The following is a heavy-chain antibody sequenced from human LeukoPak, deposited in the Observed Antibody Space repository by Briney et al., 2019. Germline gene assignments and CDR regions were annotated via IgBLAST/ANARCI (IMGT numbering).Heavy chain of an antibody. CDR1: GFTFSSYW. CDR2: IKQDGSEK. J-gene: IGHJ4*02. Sequence: GGSLRLSCAASGFTFSSYWMSWVRQAPGKGREWVANIKQDGSEKNYVDSVKGRFTISRDNSKNTLYLQMNSLRAEDTAVYYCARDSRGENSSGWSANFDYWGQGTLVTVSS. D-gene: IGHD6-19*01. V-gene: IGHV3-7*01. CDR3: ARDSRGENSSGWSANFDY.